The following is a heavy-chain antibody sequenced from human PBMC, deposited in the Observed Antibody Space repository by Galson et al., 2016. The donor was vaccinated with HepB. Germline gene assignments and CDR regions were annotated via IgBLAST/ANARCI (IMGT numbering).Heavy chain of an antibody. D-gene: IGHD2-8*02. V-gene: IGHV3-43*01. Sequence: SLRLSCAASGFTFNDYTMHWVRQAPGKGLEWVSLISWDGHTTYYADSVKGRFTMSRDNSKNSLYLQMNSLRSEDTAIYYCAKDILVAGNDGFDMWGQGTMVTVSS. CDR3: AKDILVAGNDGFDM. CDR2: ISWDGHTT. CDR1: GFTFNDYT. J-gene: IGHJ3*02.